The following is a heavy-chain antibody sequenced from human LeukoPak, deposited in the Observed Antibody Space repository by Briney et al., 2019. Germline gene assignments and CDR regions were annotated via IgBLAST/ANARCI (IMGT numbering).Heavy chain of an antibody. CDR1: GGTFSSYA. V-gene: IGHV1-69*13. Sequence: SVKVSCKASGGTFSSYAISWVRQAPGQGLEWMGGTIPIFGTANYAQKFQGRVTITADESTSTAYMELSSLRSEDTAVYYCATSGGVVPIYYFDYWGQGTLVTVSS. CDR3: ATSGGVVPIYYFDY. D-gene: IGHD2-2*01. J-gene: IGHJ4*02. CDR2: TIPIFGTA.